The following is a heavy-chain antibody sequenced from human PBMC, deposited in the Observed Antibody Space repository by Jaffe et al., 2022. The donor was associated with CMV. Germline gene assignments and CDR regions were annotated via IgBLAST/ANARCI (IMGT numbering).Heavy chain of an antibody. CDR2: IIPMVGTA. V-gene: IGHV1-69*06. CDR1: GGTFSNYA. CDR3: AREYYSSGSFFRWGPKDPKDSFYYYMDV. Sequence: QMQLVQSGAEVKKPGSSMKVSCKASGGTFSNYAINWVRQAPGQGLEWMGRIIPMVGTASYAQKFQGRVAITADKSTSTADMEFWSLRSEDTAVYFCAREYYSSGSFFRWGPKDPKDSFYYYMDVWGKGTTITVSS. D-gene: IGHD3-10*01. J-gene: IGHJ6*03.